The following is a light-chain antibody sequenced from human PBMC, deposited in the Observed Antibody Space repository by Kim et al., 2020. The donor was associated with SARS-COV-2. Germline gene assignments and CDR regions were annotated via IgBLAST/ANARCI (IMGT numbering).Light chain of an antibody. Sequence: QPVLTQPPSASGTPGQRVTISCSGSNPNIGSHTVNWYQHLPGAAPKLLIYDKNQRPSGVPDRFSGSKSGTSASLAISGLRSEDEADYYCAAWDDSLNAVVFGGGTQLTVL. CDR2: DKN. V-gene: IGLV1-44*01. J-gene: IGLJ2*01. CDR1: NPNIGSHT. CDR3: AAWDDSLNAVV.